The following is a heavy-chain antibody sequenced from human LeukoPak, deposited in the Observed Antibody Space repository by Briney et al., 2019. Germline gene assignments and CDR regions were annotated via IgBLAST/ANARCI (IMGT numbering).Heavy chain of an antibody. V-gene: IGHV3-21*01. J-gene: IGHJ4*02. CDR2: ISGNSSYI. D-gene: IGHD3-10*01. CDR1: GFTLITYS. CDR3: AREEMGGTARSGALY. Sequence: GGSLRLSCAASGFTLITYSINWVRQAPGKGLEWVSSISGNSSYIYYADSVKGRFTVSRDNARNSLYLQMNNLRAEDTAVYYCAREEMGGTARSGALYWGQGTLVTVSS.